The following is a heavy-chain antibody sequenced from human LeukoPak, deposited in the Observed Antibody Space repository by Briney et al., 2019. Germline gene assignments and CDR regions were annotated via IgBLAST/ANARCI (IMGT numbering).Heavy chain of an antibody. J-gene: IGHJ3*02. Sequence: ASVKVSCKASGYSFMTYSMNWVRQAPGQGLEWMGWINTKTGNPTYAQGFTGRFVFSVDTSVSTALLQISSLKAEDTAVYYCARDYHLLYNWNDGDTAFDIWGQGTMVTVSS. CDR1: GYSFMTYS. CDR3: ARDYHLLYNWNDGDTAFDI. CDR2: INTKTGNP. D-gene: IGHD1-20*01. V-gene: IGHV7-4-1*02.